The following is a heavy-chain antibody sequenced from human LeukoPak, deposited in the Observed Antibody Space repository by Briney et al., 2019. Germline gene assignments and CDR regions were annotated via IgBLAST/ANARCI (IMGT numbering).Heavy chain of an antibody. CDR1: GGSISSSSYY. CDR2: IYYSGST. V-gene: IGHV4-39*01. Sequence: SETLSLTCTVSGGSISSSSYYWGWIRQPPGKGLEWIGTIYYSGSTYYNPSLKSRVTISVDTSKNQFSLKLSSVAAADTAVYYCARQGSGNYLSPVNYWGQGTLVTVSS. D-gene: IGHD1-26*01. J-gene: IGHJ4*02. CDR3: ARQGSGNYLSPVNY.